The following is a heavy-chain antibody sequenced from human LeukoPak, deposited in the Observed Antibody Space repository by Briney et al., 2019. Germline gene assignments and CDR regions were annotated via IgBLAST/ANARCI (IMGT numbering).Heavy chain of an antibody. D-gene: IGHD5-12*01. V-gene: IGHV3-23*01. J-gene: IGHJ4*02. CDR2: ITDSGGTT. CDR1: GFSFSSYA. CDR3: ARDQAVATIYFDY. Sequence: GGSLTLSCAAYGFSFSSYAMSLVRQAPGKGLEWVSTITDSGGTTFYADSVKGRFTISRDNSKNTVYLQLNSLRAEDTAVYYCARDQAVATIYFDYWGQGTLVTVSS.